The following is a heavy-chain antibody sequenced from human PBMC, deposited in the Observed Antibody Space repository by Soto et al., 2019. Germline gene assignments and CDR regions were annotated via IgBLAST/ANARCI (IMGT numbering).Heavy chain of an antibody. Sequence: QVQLVQSGAEVKKPGASVKVSCKASGYTFTSYGISWVRQAPGQGLEWMGWISAYNGNTNYAQKLQGRVTMTTDTSTSTAYMELRSLSSDATALYYCARACSGGSSYRDTTGQINGMDVRGQGTTVTVSS. D-gene: IGHD2-15*01. CDR1: GYTFTSYG. CDR3: ARACSGGSSYRDTTGQINGMDV. J-gene: IGHJ6*02. CDR2: ISAYNGNT. V-gene: IGHV1-18*04.